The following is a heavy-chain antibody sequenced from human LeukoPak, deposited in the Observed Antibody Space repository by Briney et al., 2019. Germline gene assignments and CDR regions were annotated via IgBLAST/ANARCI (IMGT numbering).Heavy chain of an antibody. Sequence: SSETLSLTCTVSGGSISSYYWSWIRQPPGKGLEWIGSIYYSGSTYYNPSLKSRVTISVDTSKNQFSLKLSSVTAADTAVYYCARHPDSGWGQGTLVTVSS. V-gene: IGHV4-39*01. CDR1: GGSISSYY. CDR2: IYYSGST. CDR3: ARHPDSG. J-gene: IGHJ4*02. D-gene: IGHD1-26*01.